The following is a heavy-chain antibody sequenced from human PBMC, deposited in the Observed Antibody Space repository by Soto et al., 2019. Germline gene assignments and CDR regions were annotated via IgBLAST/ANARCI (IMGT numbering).Heavy chain of an antibody. J-gene: IGHJ4*02. CDR3: ARDSKLGGSGSSDY. CDR2: IIPIFGTA. Sequence: ASVKVSCKASGGTFSSYAISWVRQAPGQGLEWMGGIIPIFGTANYAQKFQGRVTITADESTSTAYMELSSLRSEDTAVYYCARDSKLGGSGSSDYWGQGTLVTVSS. D-gene: IGHD3-10*01. CDR1: GGTFSSYA. V-gene: IGHV1-69*13.